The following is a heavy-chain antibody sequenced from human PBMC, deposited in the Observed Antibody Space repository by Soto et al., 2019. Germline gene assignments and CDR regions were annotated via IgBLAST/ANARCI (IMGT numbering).Heavy chain of an antibody. CDR1: GFTFSSYG. J-gene: IGHJ6*02. CDR2: ISYDGSNK. Sequence: GGSLRLSCAASGFTFSSYGMHWVRQAPGKGLEWVAVISYDGSNKYYADSVKGRFTISRDNSKNTLYLQMNSLRAEDTAVYYCAGAMGLYYYYGMDVWGQGTTVTVSS. V-gene: IGHV3-30*03. CDR3: AGAMGLYYYYGMDV. D-gene: IGHD5-18*01.